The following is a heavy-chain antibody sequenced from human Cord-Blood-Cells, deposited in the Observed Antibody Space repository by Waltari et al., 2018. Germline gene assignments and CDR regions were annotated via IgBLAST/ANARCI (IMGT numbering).Heavy chain of an antibody. CDR3: ARGLHLGELSLYFDY. J-gene: IGHJ4*02. V-gene: IGHV1-3*01. D-gene: IGHD3-16*02. CDR2: INAGNGNT. Sequence: QVQLVQSGAEVKKPGASVKVSCKASGYTFTSYAMHWVRQAPGQRLEWMGWINAGNGNTKYSQKFQDRVTITRDTSASTAYMELSSLRSEDTAVYYCARGLHLGELSLYFDYWGQGTLVTVSS. CDR1: GYTFTSYA.